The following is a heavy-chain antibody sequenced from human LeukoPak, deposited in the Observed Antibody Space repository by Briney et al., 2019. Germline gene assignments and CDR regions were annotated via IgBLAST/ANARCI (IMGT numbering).Heavy chain of an antibody. CDR1: GGSISSSSYY. D-gene: IGHD2-21*02. Sequence: PSETLSLTCTVSGGSISSSSYYWGWIRQPPGKGLEWIGSIYYSGSTYYNPSLKSRVTISVDTSKNQFSLKLSSVTAPDTAVYYCARDSARAYCGGDCYSYYYYGMDVWGQGTTVTVSS. CDR3: ARDSARAYCGGDCYSYYYYGMDV. V-gene: IGHV4-39*07. J-gene: IGHJ6*02. CDR2: IYYSGST.